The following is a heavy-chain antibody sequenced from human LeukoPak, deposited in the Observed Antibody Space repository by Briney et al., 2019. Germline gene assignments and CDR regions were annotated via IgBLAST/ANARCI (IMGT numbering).Heavy chain of an antibody. J-gene: IGHJ4*02. D-gene: IGHD5-18*01. CDR1: GFTFSSYA. V-gene: IGHV3-23*01. CDR3: AKTGAPSWIQLWSYWWDY. Sequence: GGSLRLSCAASGFTFSSYAMSWVRQAPGKGQEWVSAISGSGGSTYYADSVKGRFTISRDNSKNTLYLQMNSLRAEDTAVYYCAKTGAPSWIQLWSYWWDYWGQGTLVTVSS. CDR2: ISGSGGST.